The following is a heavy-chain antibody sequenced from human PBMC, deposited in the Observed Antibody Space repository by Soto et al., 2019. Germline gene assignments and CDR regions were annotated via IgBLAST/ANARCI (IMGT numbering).Heavy chain of an antibody. J-gene: IGHJ4*02. V-gene: IGHV6-1*01. CDR2: TYYRSKWYN. Sequence: SQTLSLTCDISGDSVSRNSAAWNWIRPSPSRGLEWLGRTYYRSKWYNDYAVSVKSRITINPDTSKNQFSLQLNSVTPEDTAVYYCAREDSSGWYSLDYWGQGTLVTVSS. CDR1: GDSVSRNSAA. CDR3: AREDSSGWYSLDY. D-gene: IGHD6-19*01.